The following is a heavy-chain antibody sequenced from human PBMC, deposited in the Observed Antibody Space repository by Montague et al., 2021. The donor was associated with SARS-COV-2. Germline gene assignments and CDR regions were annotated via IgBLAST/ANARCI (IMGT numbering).Heavy chain of an antibody. D-gene: IGHD5-12*01. CDR3: GKASASNARWMQSPIDY. Sequence: SLRLSCAASGFIFGDYAMHWVRQRPGKGLEWVSSIRWDRGDKSXXXSXXXRFXISRDDAKNSLYLQMDSLRPEDTALYYCGKASASNARWMQSPIDYWGQGTPVIVSS. V-gene: IGHV3-9*01. CDR1: GFIFGDYA. J-gene: IGHJ4*02. CDR2: IRWDRGDK.